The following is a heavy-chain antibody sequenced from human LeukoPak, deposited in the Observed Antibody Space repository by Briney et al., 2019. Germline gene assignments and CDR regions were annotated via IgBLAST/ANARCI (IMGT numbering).Heavy chain of an antibody. J-gene: IGHJ5*02. CDR1: GGSFSGYY. V-gene: IGHV4-34*01. D-gene: IGHD2-2*01. CDR2: INHSGST. Sequence: SETLSLTCAVYGGSFSGYYWSWIRQPPGKGLEWIGEINHSGSTNYNPSLKSRVTISVDTSKNQFSLKLSSVTAADTAVYYCASRGGYCSSTSCSNWFDPWGQGTLVTVSP. CDR3: ASRGGYCSSTSCSNWFDP.